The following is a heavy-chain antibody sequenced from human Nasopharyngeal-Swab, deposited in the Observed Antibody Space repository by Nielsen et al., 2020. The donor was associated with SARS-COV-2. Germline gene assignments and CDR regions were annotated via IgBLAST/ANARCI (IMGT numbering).Heavy chain of an antibody. CDR3: ARLRDSSSWVNEGGYYFDY. Sequence: SQTLSLTCAVYGGSFSDYYWGWIRQPPGKGLEWIGSIYYSGSTYYNPSLKSRVTISVDTSKNQFSLKLSSVTAADTAVYYCARLRDSSSWVNEGGYYFDYWGQGTLVTVSS. J-gene: IGHJ4*02. D-gene: IGHD6-13*01. CDR2: IYYSGST. V-gene: IGHV4-39*01. CDR1: GGSFSDYY.